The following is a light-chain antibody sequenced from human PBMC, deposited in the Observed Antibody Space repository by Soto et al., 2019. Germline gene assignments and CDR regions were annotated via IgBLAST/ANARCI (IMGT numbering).Light chain of an antibody. Sequence: EIMMTQSPATLSVSPGERDTLSCRASQSVSNNVAWYQQKPGQAPRLLIYYASTRATGIPARFSGSGSGTEFTLTISSLQSEDFALYYYQQYNNWPPITFGQGTRLEIK. J-gene: IGKJ5*01. CDR2: YAS. CDR1: QSVSNN. V-gene: IGKV3-15*01. CDR3: QQYNNWPPIT.